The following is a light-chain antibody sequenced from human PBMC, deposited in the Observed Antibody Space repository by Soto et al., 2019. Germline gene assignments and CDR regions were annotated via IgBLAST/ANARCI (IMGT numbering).Light chain of an antibody. V-gene: IGKV3-20*01. CDR1: QSVSTNY. J-gene: IGKJ3*01. Sequence: EIVLTQSPGTLSLSPGDRATLSCRASQSVSTNYLAWYHQKPGQAPRLLIYGASSRATGIPDRFSGSGSGPDFTLTLSILEPDDVAVYHCHYDCSSPFTFGPGTKVDIK. CDR2: GAS. CDR3: HYDCSSPFT.